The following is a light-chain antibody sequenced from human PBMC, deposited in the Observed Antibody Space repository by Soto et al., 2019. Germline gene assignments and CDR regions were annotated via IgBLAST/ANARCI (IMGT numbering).Light chain of an antibody. V-gene: IGKV1-5*03. CDR2: KAS. CDR3: QQYDSYSPYT. J-gene: IGKJ2*01. Sequence: DIKRPQFPPTLSPPIGDRVTITCRASQTISSSLAWNQQKPGKAPKLLIYKASILETGVPSRFSGSGSGTEFTLTISSLQPDDFATYYCQQYDSYSPYTFGQGTRLEIK. CDR1: QTISSS.